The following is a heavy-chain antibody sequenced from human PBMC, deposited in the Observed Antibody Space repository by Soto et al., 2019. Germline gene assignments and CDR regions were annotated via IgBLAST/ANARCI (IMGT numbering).Heavy chain of an antibody. CDR3: AIRDCLLPARGVCYGSDV. Sequence: PGGSLRLSCEAPGFIFSMYSMSWVRQTPGKGLKWVAKIPQDGVEGNYADSVKGRLPISRDNDKNSLYLPMNNLRAKSTADYFCAIRDCLLPARGVCYGSDVWGRGATVTVSS. V-gene: IGHV3-7*03. CDR1: GFIFSMYS. D-gene: IGHD3-9*01. J-gene: IGHJ6*02. CDR2: IPQDGVEG.